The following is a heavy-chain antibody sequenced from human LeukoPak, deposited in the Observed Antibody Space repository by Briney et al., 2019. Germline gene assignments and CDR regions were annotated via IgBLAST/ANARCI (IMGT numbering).Heavy chain of an antibody. V-gene: IGHV3-15*01. CDR3: TTWAAWATTRDY. D-gene: IGHD5-12*01. Sequence: GRSLRLSCAASGFTFINAWMTWVRQAPGQGLEWVGHIKSKTDGGTTDYGAPVKGRFTISRDDSKNTLYLQMNSLKNEDTAVYYCTTWAAWATTRDYWGQGTLVTVSS. CDR1: GFTFINAW. CDR2: IKSKTDGGTT. J-gene: IGHJ4*02.